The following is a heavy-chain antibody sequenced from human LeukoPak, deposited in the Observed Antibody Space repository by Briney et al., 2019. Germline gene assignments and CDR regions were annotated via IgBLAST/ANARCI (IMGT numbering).Heavy chain of an antibody. CDR1: GYTFTSYG. V-gene: IGHV1-18*01. Sequence: ASVEVSCKASGYTFTSYGISWVRQAPGQGLEWMGWISAYNGNTNYAQKLQGRVAMTTDTSTSTAYMELRSLRSDDTAVYYCARELPAAYFDYWGQGTLVTVSS. CDR2: ISAYNGNT. CDR3: ARELPAAYFDY. J-gene: IGHJ4*02. D-gene: IGHD2-2*01.